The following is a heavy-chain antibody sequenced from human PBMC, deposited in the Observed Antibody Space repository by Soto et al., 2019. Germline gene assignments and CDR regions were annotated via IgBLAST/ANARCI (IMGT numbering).Heavy chain of an antibody. V-gene: IGHV3-23*01. CDR3: AKDRGNWIRYSYYGMDV. Sequence: GGSLRLSCAASGFSFSSYAMSWVRQAPGKGLEWVSAISGSGGSTYYADSVKGRFTISRDNSKNTLYLQMNSLRAEDTAVYYCAKDRGNWIRYSYYGMDVWGQGTTVTVS. CDR2: ISGSGGST. D-gene: IGHD1-20*01. CDR1: GFSFSSYA. J-gene: IGHJ6*02.